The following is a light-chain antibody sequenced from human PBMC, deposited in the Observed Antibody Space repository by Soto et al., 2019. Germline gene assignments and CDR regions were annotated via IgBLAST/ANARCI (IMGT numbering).Light chain of an antibody. CDR2: RAS. CDR3: QQYSTYPLT. J-gene: IGKJ4*01. Sequence: DIQMTQSPSSLSAFVGDRVTMTCRASQSISNSLAWYQQKPGKAPKLLIYRASALQSGVPSRFSGSGSGTEFTLTIDSLQPDDFATFYCQQYSTYPLTFGGGTKVDIK. V-gene: IGKV1-5*03. CDR1: QSISNS.